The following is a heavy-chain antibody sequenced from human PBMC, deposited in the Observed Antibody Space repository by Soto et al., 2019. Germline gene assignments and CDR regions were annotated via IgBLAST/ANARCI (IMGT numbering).Heavy chain of an antibody. J-gene: IGHJ4*02. V-gene: IGHV3-11*01. CDR3: ARDLGYYDSSGYFDY. CDR2: ISSSDNII. CDR1: GFTFSDYY. Sequence: QVQLVESGGGLVQPGGSLRLSCAASGFTFSDYYMSWIRQAPGKWLEWVSYISSSDNIIYYADSVKGRFTISRDNAKNSLYLQVNSLRAEDTAVYYCARDLGYYDSSGYFDYWGQGTLVTVSS. D-gene: IGHD3-22*01.